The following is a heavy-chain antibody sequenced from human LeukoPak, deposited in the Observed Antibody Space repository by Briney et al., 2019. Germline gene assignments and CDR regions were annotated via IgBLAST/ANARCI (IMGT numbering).Heavy chain of an antibody. CDR2: IYSGGST. Sequence: GGSLRLSCAASGFTVSSNYMSWVRQAPGKGLEWVSVIYSGGSTYYADSVKGRFTISRDNSKNTLYLQMNSLRAEDTAVYYCAKNQLHCSSTSCYDYWGQGTLVTVSS. J-gene: IGHJ4*02. CDR3: AKNQLHCSSTSCYDY. D-gene: IGHD2-2*01. V-gene: IGHV3-53*01. CDR1: GFTVSSNY.